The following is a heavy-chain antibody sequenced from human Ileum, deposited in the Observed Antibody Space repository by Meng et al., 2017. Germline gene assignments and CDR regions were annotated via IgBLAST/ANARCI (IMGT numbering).Heavy chain of an antibody. Sequence: QVQLQESGPRLVKPSQTLSLTCTVSGGSISSGDYYWSWVRQSPGKGPEWIGYIYSNGNTYSNPSLRGRLMISIDTSKNQFSLKLGSVTAADTAVYYCARAPKYCTNAVCSRPLDSWGQGTLVTVSS. CDR2: IYSNGNT. D-gene: IGHD2-8*01. V-gene: IGHV4-30-4*01. CDR1: GGSISSGDYY. J-gene: IGHJ4*02. CDR3: ARAPKYCTNAVCSRPLDS.